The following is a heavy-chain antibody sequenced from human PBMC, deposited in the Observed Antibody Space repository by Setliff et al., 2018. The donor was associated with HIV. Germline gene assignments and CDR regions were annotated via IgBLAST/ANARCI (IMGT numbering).Heavy chain of an antibody. CDR2: ISSSSSRYT. D-gene: IGHD3-10*02. CDR1: GFTFSDYY. CDR3: ARDKGPPPVVHLDY. J-gene: IGHJ4*02. V-gene: IGHV3-11*06. Sequence: GGSLRLSCAASGFTFSDYYMSWIRQAPGKGLEWVSSISSSSSRYTNYADSVKGRFTISRDNAKNSLYLQMNSLRAEDTAVYYCARDKGPPPVVHLDYWGQGTLVTVSS.